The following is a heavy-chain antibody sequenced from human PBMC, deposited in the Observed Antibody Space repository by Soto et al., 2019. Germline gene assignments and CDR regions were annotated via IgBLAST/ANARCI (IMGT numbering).Heavy chain of an antibody. CDR3: ARTLHCTSTSCADYFDY. D-gene: IGHD2-2*01. CDR1: GYTLTTYG. Sequence: ASVKVSCKASGYTLTTYGVSWVRQAPGQGLEWMGWISAYNGNTNYAQKLQGRVSMTTDTSTSTAYMELRSLRSDDTAVYYCARTLHCTSTSCADYFDYRGQGTLVTVS. CDR2: ISAYNGNT. J-gene: IGHJ4*02. V-gene: IGHV1-18*04.